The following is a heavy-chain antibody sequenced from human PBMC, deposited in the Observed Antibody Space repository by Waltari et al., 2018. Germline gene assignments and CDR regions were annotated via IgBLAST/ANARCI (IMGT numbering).Heavy chain of an antibody. D-gene: IGHD3-22*01. CDR2: IKSKTDGGTT. J-gene: IGHJ4*02. CDR3: TVYYYDSSGDDY. Sequence: EVQLVESGGGLVKPGGSLRLSCAASGFTFSNAWMSWVRPAPGKGLEWVGRIKSKTDGGTTDYAAPVKGRFTISRDDSKNTLYLQMNSLKTEDTAVYYCTVYYYDSSGDDYWGQGTLVTVSS. CDR1: GFTFSNAW. V-gene: IGHV3-15*01.